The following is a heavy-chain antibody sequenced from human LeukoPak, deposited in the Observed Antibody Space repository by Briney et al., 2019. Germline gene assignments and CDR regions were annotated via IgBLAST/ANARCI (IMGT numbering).Heavy chain of an antibody. CDR1: GFVFSSHA. D-gene: IGHD2-8*02. Sequence: PGGSLRLSCVASGFVFSSHAMSWVRQAPGKGLEWVSAISNGYYYADSVKGRFTISRDNSKNTVYLQMSSLRAEDTAVYFCVREAGYCTAASCSKTNWFDPWGQGTLDTVSS. CDR3: VREAGYCTAASCSKTNWFDP. J-gene: IGHJ5*02. CDR2: ISNGY. V-gene: IGHV3-23*05.